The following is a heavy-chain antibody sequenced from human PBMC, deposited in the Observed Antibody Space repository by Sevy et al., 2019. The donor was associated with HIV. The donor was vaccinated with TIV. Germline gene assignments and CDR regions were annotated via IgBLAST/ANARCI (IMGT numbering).Heavy chain of an antibody. Sequence: SETLSLTCTVSGGSISSGGYYWSWIRQHPGKGLEWIGYIYYSGSTYYNPSLKSRVTISVDTSKNQFSLKLSSVTAADTAVYYCARDPYYWDYYYYYGMDVWGQGTTVTVSS. CDR2: IYYSGST. CDR3: ARDPYYWDYYYYYGMDV. V-gene: IGHV4-31*03. D-gene: IGHD2-8*01. CDR1: GGSISSGGYY. J-gene: IGHJ6*02.